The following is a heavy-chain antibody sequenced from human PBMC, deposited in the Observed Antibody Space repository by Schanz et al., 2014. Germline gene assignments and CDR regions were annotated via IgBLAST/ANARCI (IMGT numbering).Heavy chain of an antibody. CDR2: INSDGTTT. D-gene: IGHD6-19*01. CDR1: GFTFSTYW. Sequence: EVQLVESGGGLLQPGGSLRLSCAASGFTFSTYWMHWVRQAPGKGLVWVSHINSDGTTTTYADSVKGRFTISRDNSKNALYLQMDSLRAEDTAVYYCAKDLISGWSGFDYWGQGTLVTVSS. J-gene: IGHJ4*02. V-gene: IGHV3-74*01. CDR3: AKDLISGWSGFDY.